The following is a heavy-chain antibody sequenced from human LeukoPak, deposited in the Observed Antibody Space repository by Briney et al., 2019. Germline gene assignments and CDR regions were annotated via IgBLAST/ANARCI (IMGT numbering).Heavy chain of an antibody. V-gene: IGHV3-23*01. D-gene: IGHD3-22*01. CDR1: GFTFSSHA. Sequence: TGGSLRLSCAASGFTFSSHAMSWVRQAPGKGLEWVSAISSSGGSTNYADSVKGRFTISRDNSKNTLYLQMNSLRAEDTAVYYCAKLPGTAIVEVDYWGQGTLVTVPS. CDR2: ISSSGGST. CDR3: AKLPGTAIVEVDY. J-gene: IGHJ4*02.